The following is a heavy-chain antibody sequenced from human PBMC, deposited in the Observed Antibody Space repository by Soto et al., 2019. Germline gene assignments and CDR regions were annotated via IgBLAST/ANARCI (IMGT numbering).Heavy chain of an antibody. D-gene: IGHD4-17*01. CDR3: AREGRYGDYAGY. J-gene: IGHJ4*02. CDR1: GYTFTSYT. Sequence: QVPFVQSGAEVKKPGASVKVSCKASGYTFTSYTMHWVRQAPGQRLEWMGWINAGNGNTKYSQKFQDRVTITRDTSASTAYMELSSLRSEDTALYYCAREGRYGDYAGYWGQGTLVTVSS. CDR2: INAGNGNT. V-gene: IGHV1-3*01.